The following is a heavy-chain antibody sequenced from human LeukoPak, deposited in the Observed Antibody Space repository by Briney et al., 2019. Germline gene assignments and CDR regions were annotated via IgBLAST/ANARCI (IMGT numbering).Heavy chain of an antibody. CDR3: ARPYYYDSRIDP. CDR2: MYYSGRT. J-gene: IGHJ5*02. Sequence: MTSQTLSLTCTVSGGSISSGDYYWSWLRQPPGKGLEWIAYMYYSGRTYYNPSLKSRVTMSADTSKNQLSLKLSSVTAADTAVYYCARPYYYDSRIDPWGQGILVTVSS. V-gene: IGHV4-30-4*01. CDR1: GGSISSGDYY. D-gene: IGHD3-22*01.